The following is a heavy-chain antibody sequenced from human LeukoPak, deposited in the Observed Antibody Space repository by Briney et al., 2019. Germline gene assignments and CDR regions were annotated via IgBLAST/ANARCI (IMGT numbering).Heavy chain of an antibody. J-gene: IGHJ5*02. CDR2: IYASGST. V-gene: IGHV4-4*07. CDR3: ARRSYYGSGSYYNHYNWFDP. CDR1: GGSISTYY. D-gene: IGHD3-10*01. Sequence: SETLSLTCTVSGGSISTYYWSWIRQPAGKGLEWIGLIYASGSTNYNPSLKSRVTMSVDTSKNQFSLKLSSVTAADTAVYYCARRSYYGSGSYYNHYNWFDPWGQGTLVTVSS.